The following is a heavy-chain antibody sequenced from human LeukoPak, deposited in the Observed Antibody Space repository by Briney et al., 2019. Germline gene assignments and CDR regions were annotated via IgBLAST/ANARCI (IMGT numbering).Heavy chain of an antibody. J-gene: IGHJ3*02. CDR2: ISYDGSNK. CDR3: ARAGCTNGVCPKDAFDI. V-gene: IGHV3-30*04. Sequence: PGRSLRLSCAASGFTFSSYAMHWVRQAPGKGLEWVAVISYDGSNKYYADSVKGRFTISRDNSKNTLYLQMNSLRAEDTAVYYCARAGCTNGVCPKDAFDIWGQGTMVTVSS. CDR1: GFTFSSYA. D-gene: IGHD2-8*01.